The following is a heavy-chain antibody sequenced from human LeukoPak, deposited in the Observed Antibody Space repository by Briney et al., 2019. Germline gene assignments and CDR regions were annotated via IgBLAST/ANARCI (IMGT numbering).Heavy chain of an antibody. Sequence: PSETLSLTCTVSGGSISSYYWSWIRQPPGKGLEWIGYIYYSGSTNYNPSLKSRVTISVDTPKNQFSLKLSSVTAADTAVYYCARVHASDAFDIWGQGTMVTVSS. V-gene: IGHV4-59*01. J-gene: IGHJ3*02. CDR1: GGSISSYY. CDR2: IYYSGST. CDR3: ARVHASDAFDI.